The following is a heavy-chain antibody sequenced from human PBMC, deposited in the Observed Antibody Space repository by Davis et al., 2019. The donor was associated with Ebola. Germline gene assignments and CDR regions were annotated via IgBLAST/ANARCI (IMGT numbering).Heavy chain of an antibody. CDR3: ARGYYFDTSGYYRSAYFDY. CDR2: ISSGSVTM. Sequence: PGGSLRLSCAASGFTFSSYSMNWVRQAPGKGLEWVAYISSGSVTMYYADSVKGRLTISRDNAKNSLYLQMNSLRDEDTAVYYCARGYYFDTSGYYRSAYFDYWGQGTLVTVSS. CDR1: GFTFSSYS. V-gene: IGHV3-48*02. J-gene: IGHJ4*02. D-gene: IGHD3-22*01.